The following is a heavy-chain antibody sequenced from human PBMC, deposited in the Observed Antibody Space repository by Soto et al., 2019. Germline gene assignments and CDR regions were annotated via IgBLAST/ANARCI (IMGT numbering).Heavy chain of an antibody. V-gene: IGHV4-30-2*01. CDR2: IYQSGSA. Sequence: PSETLSLTCAVSGGSISSGDYSWSWIRQPPGKGLEWIGYIYQSGSAYYNPSLKSRVTISLDRSKNHFSLKLTSVTAAGTAVYYCARLGNCRGGSCYPNWFDPWGQGTLVTVSS. D-gene: IGHD2-15*01. CDR3: ARLGNCRGGSCYPNWFDP. CDR1: GGSISSGDYS. J-gene: IGHJ5*02.